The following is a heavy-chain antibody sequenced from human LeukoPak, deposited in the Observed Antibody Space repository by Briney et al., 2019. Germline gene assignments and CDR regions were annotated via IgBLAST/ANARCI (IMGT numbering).Heavy chain of an antibody. Sequence: GGSLRLSCAASGFTLSNYWMSWVRQAPGKGLEWVANIKKDGSEKYYVDSVKGRFTFSRDNAKNSVFLQMNSLRAEDTAVYYCARAVYGSGDFYNTNFYHMDVWGRGTTVTVSS. CDR2: IKKDGSEK. D-gene: IGHD3-10*01. CDR1: GFTLSNYW. V-gene: IGHV3-7*01. J-gene: IGHJ6*03. CDR3: ARAVYGSGDFYNTNFYHMDV.